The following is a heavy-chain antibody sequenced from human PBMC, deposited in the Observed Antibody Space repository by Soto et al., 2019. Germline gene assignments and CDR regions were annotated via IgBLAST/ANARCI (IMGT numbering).Heavy chain of an antibody. Sequence: GGSLRLSCAAPGFTFSSYGMHWVRQAPGKGLEWVAVIWYDGSNKYYADSVKGRFTISRDNSKNTLYLQMNSLRAEDTAVYYCARGSRRYFDSVNGMDVWGQGTTVTVSS. V-gene: IGHV3-33*01. CDR3: ARGSRRYFDSVNGMDV. CDR2: IWYDGSNK. D-gene: IGHD3-9*01. CDR1: GFTFSSYG. J-gene: IGHJ6*02.